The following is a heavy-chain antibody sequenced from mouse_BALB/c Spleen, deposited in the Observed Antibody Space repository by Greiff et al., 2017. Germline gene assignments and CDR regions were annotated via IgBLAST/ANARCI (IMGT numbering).Heavy chain of an antibody. CDR2: INPSNGRT. CDR1: GYTFTSYW. D-gene: IGHD2-14*01. J-gene: IGHJ3*01. V-gene: IGHV1S81*02. Sequence: QQSCKASGYTFTSYWMHWVKQRPGQGLEWIGEINPSNGRTNYNEKFKSKATLTVDKSSSTAYMQLSSLTSEDSAVYYCARRGLGYDGFAYWGQGTLVTVSA. CDR3: ARRGLGYDGFAY.